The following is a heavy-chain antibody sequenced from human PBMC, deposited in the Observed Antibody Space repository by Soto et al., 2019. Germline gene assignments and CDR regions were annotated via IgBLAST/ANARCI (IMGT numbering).Heavy chain of an antibody. V-gene: IGHV3-23*01. J-gene: IGHJ3*02. Sequence: EVQLLESGGGLVQPGGSLRLSCAASGFTFSSSVMSWVRKAPGKGLEWVSAISTSAERTHYADSVEGRFAISRDNTRDTLYLQMNSLRVEDTAVYYCAKEGDSSGKAGAFNIWGQGTTVTVSS. CDR3: AKEGDSSGKAGAFNI. CDR1: GFTFSSSV. D-gene: IGHD3-22*01. CDR2: ISTSAERT.